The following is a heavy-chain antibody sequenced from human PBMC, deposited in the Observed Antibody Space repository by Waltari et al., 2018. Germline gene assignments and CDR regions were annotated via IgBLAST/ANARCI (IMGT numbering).Heavy chain of an antibody. V-gene: IGHV4-30-2*01. CDR2: IYHSGST. Sequence: LQLQESGSGLVKPSQTLSLTCAVSGGSISSGGYSWSWIRQPPGKSLEWIGYIYHSGSTYYNPSLKSRVTISVDRSKNQFSLKLSSVTAADTAVYYCARVYAWYFDLWGRGTLVTVSS. D-gene: IGHD4-17*01. CDR1: GGSISSGGYS. CDR3: ARVYAWYFDL. J-gene: IGHJ2*01.